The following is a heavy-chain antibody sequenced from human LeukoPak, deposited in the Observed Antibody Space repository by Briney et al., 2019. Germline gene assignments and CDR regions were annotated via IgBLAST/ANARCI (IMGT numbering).Heavy chain of an antibody. Sequence: PGGSLRLSCAASGLTFSSYAMNWVRQAPGKGLEWVSAISGSGGSTYYADSVKGRFTISRDNSKNTLYLQVNSLRAEDTAVYYCAKGGKWDVTPFDYWGQGTLVTVSS. CDR3: AKGGKWDVTPFDY. CDR2: ISGSGGST. D-gene: IGHD1-26*01. V-gene: IGHV3-23*01. CDR1: GLTFSSYA. J-gene: IGHJ4*02.